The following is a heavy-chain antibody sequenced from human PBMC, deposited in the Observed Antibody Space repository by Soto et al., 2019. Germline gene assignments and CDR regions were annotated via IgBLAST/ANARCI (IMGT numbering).Heavy chain of an antibody. V-gene: IGHV1-69*06. Sequence: QVKLVQSRAEVKKPGSSVRVSCKASEGTFNSYVVSWVRQAPGQGLQWMGGIIPLFGTTNYAHQLEGRVTITADTSTTTAYMELSGLSPADTAVYYCARGDTIFESPERYYHYGMDVWGQGTTVIVSS. CDR2: IIPLFGTT. CDR3: ARGDTIFESPERYYHYGMDV. J-gene: IGHJ6*02. CDR1: EGTFNSYV. D-gene: IGHD3-3*01.